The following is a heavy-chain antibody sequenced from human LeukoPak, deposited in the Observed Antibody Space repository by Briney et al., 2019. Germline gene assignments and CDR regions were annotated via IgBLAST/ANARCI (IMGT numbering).Heavy chain of an antibody. J-gene: IGHJ4*02. CDR2: ISGSGGST. Sequence: GGSLRLSCAASGFTFSSYAMSWVRQAPGKGLEWVSAISGSGGSTYYADPVKGRFTISRDNSKNTLYLQMNSLRAEDTAVYYCAKVDTAMGGYFDYWGQGTLVTVSS. CDR3: AKVDTAMGGYFDY. D-gene: IGHD5-18*01. CDR1: GFTFSSYA. V-gene: IGHV3-23*01.